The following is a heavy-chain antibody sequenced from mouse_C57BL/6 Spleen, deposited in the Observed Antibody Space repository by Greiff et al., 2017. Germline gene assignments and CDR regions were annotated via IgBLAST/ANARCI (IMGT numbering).Heavy chain of an antibody. CDR2: IDPSDSYT. V-gene: IGHV1-69*01. J-gene: IGHJ2*01. Sequence: QVQLQQPGAELVMPGASVKLSCKASGYTFTSYWMPWVKQRPGQGLAWIGEIDPSDSYTNYNQKFKGKSTLTVDKSSSTAYMQLSSLTSEDSAVYYGARNDGYFYDYDDWGQGTTLTVSS. CDR3: ARNDGYFYDYDD. D-gene: IGHD2-3*01. CDR1: GYTFTSYW.